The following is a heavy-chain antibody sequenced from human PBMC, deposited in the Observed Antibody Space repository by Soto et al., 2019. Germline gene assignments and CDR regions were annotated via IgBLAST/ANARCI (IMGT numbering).Heavy chain of an antibody. CDR2: IYGGGPT. Sequence: GGALRLSCAASGFAVNSNYMSWVRQAPGKGLEWVSVIYGGGPTLYSDSVKGRFTISRDNSKNTVFLQMNSLRAEDTAVYYCVRTSSYWGQGTRVTVSS. D-gene: IGHD2-2*01. CDR3: VRTSSY. J-gene: IGHJ4*02. CDR1: GFAVNSNY. V-gene: IGHV3-53*01.